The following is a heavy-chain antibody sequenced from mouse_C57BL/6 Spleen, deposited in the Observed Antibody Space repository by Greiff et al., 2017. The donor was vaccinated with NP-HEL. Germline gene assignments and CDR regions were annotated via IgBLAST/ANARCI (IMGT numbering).Heavy chain of an antibody. CDR1: GYTFTDYY. J-gene: IGHJ2*01. V-gene: IGHV1-34*01. CDR2: TYPNNGGN. CDR3: AVDDSSGYYFDY. D-gene: IGHD3-2*02. Sequence: EVQLQQSGPELVKPGASVKMSCKASGYTFTDYYMHWVKQSHGKSLEWIGYTYPNNGGNGYNQKFKGKATLTVDKSSSTAYMELRSLTSEDSAVYYCAVDDSSGYYFDYWGQGTTLTVSS.